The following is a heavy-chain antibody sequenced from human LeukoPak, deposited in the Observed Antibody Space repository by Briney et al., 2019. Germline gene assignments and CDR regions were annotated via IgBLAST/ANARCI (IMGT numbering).Heavy chain of an antibody. V-gene: IGHV1-18*01. CDR2: ISAYNGDT. D-gene: IGHD6-19*01. CDR1: GYTFTSYG. J-gene: IGHJ6*03. Sequence: ASVNVSCKASGYTFTSYGINWVRQAPGQGLEWMGWISAYNGDTNYAQKLQGRVTMTTDKSKSTAYMELRSLRSDDTAVYYCARVIGVAGPYYYYYYMDVWGKGTTVTISS. CDR3: ARVIGVAGPYYYYYYMDV.